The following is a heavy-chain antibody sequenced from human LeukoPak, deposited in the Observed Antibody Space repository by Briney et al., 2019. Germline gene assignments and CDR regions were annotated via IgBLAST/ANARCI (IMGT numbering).Heavy chain of an antibody. CDR1: GYTFTGYY. V-gene: IGHV1-2*02. CDR3: AREAGRQWLDNYFDY. D-gene: IGHD6-19*01. J-gene: IGHJ4*02. Sequence: ASVKVSCTASGYTFTGYYMHWVRQAPGQGLEWMGWINPNSGGTNYAQKFQGRVTMTRDTSISTAYMELSRLRSDDTAVYYCAREAGRQWLDNYFDYWGQGTLVTVSS. CDR2: INPNSGGT.